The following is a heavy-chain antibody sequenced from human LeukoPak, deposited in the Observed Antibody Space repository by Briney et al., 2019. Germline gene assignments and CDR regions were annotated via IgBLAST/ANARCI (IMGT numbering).Heavy chain of an antibody. D-gene: IGHD6-19*01. J-gene: IGHJ6*02. V-gene: IGHV6-1*01. CDR2: TYYRSKWYN. CDR3: ARVVAVTANDYYYGMDV. Sequence: SQTLSLTCAISGDSVSSNSAAWNWIRQSPSRGLEWLGRTYYRSKWYNDYAASVNGRITINPDTSKNQFSLQLNSVTPEDTAVYYCARVVAVTANDYYYGMDVWGQGTTVTVSS. CDR1: GDSVSSNSAA.